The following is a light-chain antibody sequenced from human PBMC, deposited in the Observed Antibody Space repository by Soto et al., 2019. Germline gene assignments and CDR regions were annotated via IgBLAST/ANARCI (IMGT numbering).Light chain of an antibody. J-gene: IGKJ1*01. CDR2: GSS. V-gene: IGKV3-20*01. Sequence: EIVLTQSPGTLSLSPGERATLSCRASQSVSSTLLAWYQQKPGQAPRLLIYGSSSRATGIPDRFSGSGSGTDFTLTISRLQPEDFAVYYCQQYSSSPRTFGQGTKVEIK. CDR3: QQYSSSPRT. CDR1: QSVSSTL.